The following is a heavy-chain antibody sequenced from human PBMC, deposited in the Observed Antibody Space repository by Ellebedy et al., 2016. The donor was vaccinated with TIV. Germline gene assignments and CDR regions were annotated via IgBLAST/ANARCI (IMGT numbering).Heavy chain of an antibody. CDR1: GFTFSSYW. D-gene: IGHD2-2*01. CDR3: ARARDIVVVPAGYMDV. CDR2: IKQDGSEK. Sequence: GESLKISXAASGFTFSSYWMSWVRQAPGKGLEWVANIKQDGSEKYYVDSVKGRFTISRDNAKNSLYLQMNSLRAEDTAVYYCARARDIVVVPAGYMDVWGKGTTVTVSS. V-gene: IGHV3-7*01. J-gene: IGHJ6*03.